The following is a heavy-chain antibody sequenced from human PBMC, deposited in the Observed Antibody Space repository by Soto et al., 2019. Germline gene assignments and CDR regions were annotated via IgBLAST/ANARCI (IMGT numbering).Heavy chain of an antibody. J-gene: IGHJ4*02. V-gene: IGHV3-53*02. CDR2: IYSDGKT. Sequence: EVQLVETGGGLIQPGGSLRLSCAASGITVSTNYMSWVRQAPGKGLEWVSVIYSDGKTFYADSVKGRFTISRDNSQNTVVFQMNSRRADDTAVYYCGREGGGGYYDSSGYMAVWGQGTLVTVSS. CDR1: GITVSTNY. CDR3: GREGGGGYYDSSGYMAV. D-gene: IGHD3-22*01.